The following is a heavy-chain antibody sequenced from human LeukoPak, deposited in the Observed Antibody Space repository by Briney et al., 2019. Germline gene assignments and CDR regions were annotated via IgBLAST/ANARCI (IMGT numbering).Heavy chain of an antibody. J-gene: IGHJ2*01. CDR3: ARVPWGVIAAYWYFDL. V-gene: IGHV4-39*07. CDR2: IYYSGST. D-gene: IGHD6-13*01. CDR1: GGSISSSSYY. Sequence: SETLSLTCTVSGGSISSSSYYWGWIRQPPGKGLEWIGSIYYSGSTYYNPSLKSRVTISVDTSKNQFSLKLSSVTAADTAVYYCARVPWGVIAAYWYFDLWGRGTLVTVSS.